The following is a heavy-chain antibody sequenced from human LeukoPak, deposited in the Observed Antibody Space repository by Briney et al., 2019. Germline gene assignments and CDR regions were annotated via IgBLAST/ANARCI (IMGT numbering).Heavy chain of an antibody. D-gene: IGHD3-22*01. CDR1: GFTFRSYG. Sequence: GGSLRLSCVASGFTFRSYGMHWVRQAPGKGLEWVAVAYDDGSNQYYVDSVKGRFTISKDNSKNTLYLQMNSLRAEDTAVYYCATGSGYYYDLWGQGTLVTVSS. CDR3: ATGSGYYYDL. V-gene: IGHV3-33*01. CDR2: AYDDGSNQ. J-gene: IGHJ4*02.